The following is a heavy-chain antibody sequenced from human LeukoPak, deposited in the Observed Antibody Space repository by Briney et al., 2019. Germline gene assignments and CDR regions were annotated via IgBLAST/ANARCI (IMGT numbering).Heavy chain of an antibody. CDR2: INPNSGDT. D-gene: IGHD2-8*01. CDR1: GYTFTGYY. Sequence: GASVKVSCKASGYTFTGYYMHWVRQAPGQGLEWMGWINPNSGDTNYAQKFQGRVTMTRDTSISTAYMELSRLRSDDTAVYYCARMSAMGYCTNGVCPPSDYWGQGTLVTVSS. CDR3: ARMSAMGYCTNGVCPPSDY. J-gene: IGHJ4*02. V-gene: IGHV1-2*02.